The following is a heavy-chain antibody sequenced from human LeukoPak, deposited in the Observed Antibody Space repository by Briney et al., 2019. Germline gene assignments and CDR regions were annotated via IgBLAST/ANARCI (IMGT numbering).Heavy chain of an antibody. Sequence: PVGSLRLSCAASGFTFRSYWMSWVRQAPGKGLEWVANTKQDGSEKYYVDSVKGRFTISRDNARNSLYLQMNSLRVEDTAVYYCARGAYYYNSWDAFDVWGRGTMVTVSS. CDR3: ARGAYYYNSWDAFDV. D-gene: IGHD3-10*01. CDR2: TKQDGSEK. CDR1: GFTFRSYW. V-gene: IGHV3-7*01. J-gene: IGHJ3*01.